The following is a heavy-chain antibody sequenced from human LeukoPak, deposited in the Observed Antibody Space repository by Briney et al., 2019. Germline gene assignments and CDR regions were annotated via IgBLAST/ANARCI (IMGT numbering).Heavy chain of an antibody. CDR2: IYSDGST. CDR3: ARAVGYNWFDP. V-gene: IGHV3-53*01. D-gene: IGHD2-2*03. J-gene: IGHJ5*02. Sequence: GGSLRLSCAASGFSVSSNYMSWVRQAPGKGLEWVSVIYSDGSTDYADSVKGRFTISRDSSKNTLYLQMNSLRAEDTAVYYCARAVGYNWFDPWGQGTLVTVSS. CDR1: GFSVSSNY.